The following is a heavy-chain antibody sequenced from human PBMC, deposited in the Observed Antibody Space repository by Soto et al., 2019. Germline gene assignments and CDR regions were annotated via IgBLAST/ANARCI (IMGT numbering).Heavy chain of an antibody. D-gene: IGHD4-17*01. J-gene: IGHJ4*02. V-gene: IGHV4-59*01. CDR1: GGSISSYY. CDR3: ARRYGASFDY. Sequence: SETLSLTCTVSGGSISSYYWSWIRQPPGKGLEWIGYIYYSGSSNYNPSLKSRVTISVDTSKNQFSLKLSSVTAADTAVYYCARRYGASFDYWGQGTLVTVSS. CDR2: IYYSGSS.